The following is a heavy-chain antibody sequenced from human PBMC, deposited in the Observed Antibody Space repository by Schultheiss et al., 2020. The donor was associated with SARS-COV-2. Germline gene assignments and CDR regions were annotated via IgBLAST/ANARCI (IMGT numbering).Heavy chain of an antibody. J-gene: IGHJ4*02. CDR1: GYTFSDYY. CDR2: INPKTGDT. CDR3: ARDWGVVAVAGPFDY. V-gene: IGHV1-2*06. D-gene: IGHD6-19*01. Sequence: ASVKVSCKASGYTFSDYYIHWVRQAPGQGLEWMGRINPKTGDTHYAQKFQGGVTMTWDTSISTAYMELSRLRSDDTAVYYCARDWGVVAVAGPFDYWGQGTLVTVSS.